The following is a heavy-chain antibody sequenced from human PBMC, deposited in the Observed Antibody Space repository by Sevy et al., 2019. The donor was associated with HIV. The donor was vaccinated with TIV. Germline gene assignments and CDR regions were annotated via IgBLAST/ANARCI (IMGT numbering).Heavy chain of an antibody. CDR1: GFTFSSYS. D-gene: IGHD3-3*01. Sequence: GGCLRLSCAASGFTFSSYSMNWVRQAPGKGLEWVSSISSSSSYIYYADSVKGRFTISRDNAKNSLYLQMNSLRAEDTAVYYCATDYDFWSGYLDYWGQGTLVTVSS. CDR2: ISSSSSYI. V-gene: IGHV3-21*01. J-gene: IGHJ4*02. CDR3: ATDYDFWSGYLDY.